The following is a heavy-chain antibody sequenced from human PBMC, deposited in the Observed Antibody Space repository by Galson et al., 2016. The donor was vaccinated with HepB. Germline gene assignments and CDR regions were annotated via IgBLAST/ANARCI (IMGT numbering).Heavy chain of an antibody. J-gene: IGHJ4*02. CDR3: ARGYNGAPDN. CDR2: IKPHNGET. D-gene: IGHD2-8*01. CDR1: GYTFTDYF. Sequence: SVKVSCKASGYTFTDYFMHWMRQAPGQGPEWMGWIKPHNGETKYAQKFQGRVTMTRDTSISTAYMELSRLGSDDTAVYYCARGYNGAPDNWGQGTLVTVSS. V-gene: IGHV1-2*02.